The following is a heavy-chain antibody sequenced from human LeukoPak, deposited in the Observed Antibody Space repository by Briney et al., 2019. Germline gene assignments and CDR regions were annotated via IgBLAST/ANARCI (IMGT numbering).Heavy chain of an antibody. Sequence: SETLSLTCTVSGGSISSGSYYWSWIRQPAGKGLEWIGRIYTSGRTNYNPSLKSRVTISVDTSKNQFSLKLSSVTAADTAVYYCARLMGVGAHDAFDIWGQGTMVTVSS. D-gene: IGHD1-26*01. J-gene: IGHJ3*02. CDR1: GGSISSGSYY. V-gene: IGHV4-61*02. CDR2: IYTSGRT. CDR3: ARLMGVGAHDAFDI.